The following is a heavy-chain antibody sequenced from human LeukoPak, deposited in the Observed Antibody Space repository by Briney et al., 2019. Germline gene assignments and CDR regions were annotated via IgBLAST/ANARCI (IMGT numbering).Heavy chain of an antibody. J-gene: IGHJ3*02. CDR1: GFTVSSNY. Sequence: GGSLRLSCAASGFTVSSNYMSWVRQAPGKGLEWVSIIYSGGSTFYADSVKGRFTISRDNSKNTLYLQMNSLRAEDTAVYYCARDKWEPRYAFDIWRQGTMVTVSS. CDR2: IYSGGST. D-gene: IGHD1-26*01. V-gene: IGHV3-53*01. CDR3: ARDKWEPRYAFDI.